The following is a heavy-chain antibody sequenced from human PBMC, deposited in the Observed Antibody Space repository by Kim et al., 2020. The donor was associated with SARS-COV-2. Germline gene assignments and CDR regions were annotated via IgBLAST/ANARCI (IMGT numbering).Heavy chain of an antibody. J-gene: IGHJ6*02. V-gene: IGHV3-33*01. Sequence: GGSLSLSCAASGFTFSSYGMHWVRQAPGKGLEWVAVIWYDGSNKYYADSVKGRFTISRDNSKNTLYLQMNSLRAEDTAVYYCARDLAYSSSWYNYYYGMDVWGQGTTVTVSS. CDR1: GFTFSSYG. CDR3: ARDLAYSSSWYNYYYGMDV. CDR2: IWYDGSNK. D-gene: IGHD6-13*01.